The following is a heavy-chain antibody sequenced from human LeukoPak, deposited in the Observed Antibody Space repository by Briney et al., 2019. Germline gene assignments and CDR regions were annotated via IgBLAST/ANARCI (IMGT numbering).Heavy chain of an antibody. V-gene: IGHV3-11*01. D-gene: IGHD3-3*01. CDR2: ISSSGSTI. Sequence: GGSLRLSCAASGFTFSDYYMSWIRQAPGKGLEWVSYISSSGSTIYYAASVKGRFTISRDNAKNSLYLQMNSLRAEDTAVYYCASAIYDFWSGYYGYFDYWGQGTLVTVSS. CDR1: GFTFSDYY. J-gene: IGHJ4*02. CDR3: ASAIYDFWSGYYGYFDY.